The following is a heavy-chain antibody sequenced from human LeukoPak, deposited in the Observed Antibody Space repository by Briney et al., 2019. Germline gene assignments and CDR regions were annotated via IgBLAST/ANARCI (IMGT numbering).Heavy chain of an antibody. V-gene: IGHV3-43D*03. J-gene: IGHJ6*03. CDR1: GFTFDDYA. Sequence: PGGSLRLSCAASGFTFDDYAMHWVRQAPGKGLEWVSFISWQGGTTYYADSVKGRFTISRDNSKNSLYLHMNSLRAEDTALYYCAKDTDPAYFYYMDVWGKGTTVTVSS. CDR3: AKDTDPAYFYYMDV. CDR2: ISWQGGTT.